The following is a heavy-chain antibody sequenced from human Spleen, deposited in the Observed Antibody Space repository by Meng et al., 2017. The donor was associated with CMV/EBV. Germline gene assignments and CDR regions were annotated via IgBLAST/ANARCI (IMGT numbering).Heavy chain of an antibody. J-gene: IGHJ6*02. CDR1: GYTFTTYY. Sequence: ASVKVSCKASGYTFTTYYMHWVRQAPGQGLEWMGCINPHNGVTNYTQKFQGRFTMTRDTSINTAYMELSRLRSDDTAVYYCARRDDSWGGYSHYYGMDVWGQGTTVTVSS. CDR3: ARRDDSWGGYSHYYGMDV. D-gene: IGHD3-3*01. CDR2: INPHNGVT. V-gene: IGHV1-2*02.